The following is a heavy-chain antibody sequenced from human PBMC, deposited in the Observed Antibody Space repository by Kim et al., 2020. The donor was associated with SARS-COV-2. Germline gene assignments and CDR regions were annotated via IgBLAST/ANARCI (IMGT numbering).Heavy chain of an antibody. V-gene: IGHV7-4-1*02. J-gene: IGHJ4*02. CDR2: GTP. D-gene: IGHD2-8*02. CDR3: ARDSTGYFDS. Sequence: GTPTSARGFTGRFVFSLDTSVSTAYLQVSSLKAEDTAVYYCARDSTGYFDSWGQGTLVTVSS.